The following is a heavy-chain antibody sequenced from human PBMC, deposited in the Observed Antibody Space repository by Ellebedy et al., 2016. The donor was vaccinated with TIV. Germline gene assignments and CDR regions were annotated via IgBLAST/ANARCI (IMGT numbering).Heavy chain of an antibody. CDR1: GGTFSSYA. CDR3: ARGEYYDSSGWLYYFDY. J-gene: IGHJ4*02. D-gene: IGHD3-22*01. V-gene: IGHV1-69*13. CDR2: IIPIFGTA. Sequence: SVKVSXKASGGTFSSYAISWVRQAPGQGLEWMGGIIPIFGTANYAQKFQGRVTITADESTSTAYMELSSLRSEDTAVYYCARGEYYDSSGWLYYFDYWGQGTLVTVSS.